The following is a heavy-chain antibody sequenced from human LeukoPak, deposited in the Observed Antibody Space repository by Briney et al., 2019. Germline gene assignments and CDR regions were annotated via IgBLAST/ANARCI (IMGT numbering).Heavy chain of an antibody. V-gene: IGHV4-59*01. Sequence: SETLSLTCTVSGGSISSYYWSWLRQPPGKELEWIGYIYYSGSTNYNPSLKSRVTISVDTSKNQFSLKLSSVTAADTAVYYCARGDYGGNSLDYWGQGTLVTVSS. D-gene: IGHD4-23*01. J-gene: IGHJ4*02. CDR2: IYYSGST. CDR1: GGSISSYY. CDR3: ARGDYGGNSLDY.